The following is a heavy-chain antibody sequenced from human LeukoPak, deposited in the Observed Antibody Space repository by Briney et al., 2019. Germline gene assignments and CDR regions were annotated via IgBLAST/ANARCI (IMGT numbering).Heavy chain of an antibody. Sequence: GGSLRLSCAASGFAFRTYSMNWVRQAPGKGLEWVSSISLDSTYIYYADSVKGRFTISRDNAKNSLYLQMNSLRVEDTGVYYCARLRRNGDSGGFYYYYDYWGQGTLVTVSS. D-gene: IGHD3-22*01. V-gene: IGHV3-21*01. CDR3: ARLRRNGDSGGFYYYYDY. CDR2: ISLDSTYI. J-gene: IGHJ4*02. CDR1: GFAFRTYS.